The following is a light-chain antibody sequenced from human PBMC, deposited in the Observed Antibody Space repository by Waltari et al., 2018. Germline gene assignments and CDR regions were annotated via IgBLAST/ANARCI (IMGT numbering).Light chain of an antibody. CDR1: QRVSSW. CDR2: DAS. J-gene: IGKJ2*01. V-gene: IGKV1-5*01. CDR3: QQYDSSPYT. Sequence: DIQMTQSPSTLSASVGARVTITCRASQRVSSWLAWYRQKPGEAPKLLIYDASSLESGVPSRFSGSGSGTEFTLTISRLEPEDFAVYYCQQYDSSPYTFGQGTKLEIK.